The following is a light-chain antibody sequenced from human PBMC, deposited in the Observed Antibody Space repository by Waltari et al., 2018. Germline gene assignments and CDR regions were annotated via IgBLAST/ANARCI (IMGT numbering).Light chain of an antibody. CDR1: SGHSSNI. Sequence: QLVLTQSPSASASLGASVKLTCTLSSGHSSNIIAWHQQQPEKGPRYLMKVNSDGSHTKGDEIPVRFSGSGSGAERYLTISSVQSEDEVDYYCQTGGHGTWVYGGGTKLTVL. CDR3: QTGGHGTWV. J-gene: IGLJ3*02. CDR2: VNSDGSH. V-gene: IGLV4-69*01.